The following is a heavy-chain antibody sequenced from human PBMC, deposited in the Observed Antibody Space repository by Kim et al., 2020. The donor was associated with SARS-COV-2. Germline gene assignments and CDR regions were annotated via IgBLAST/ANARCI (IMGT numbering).Heavy chain of an antibody. J-gene: IGHJ5*02. Sequence: SQTLSLTCTVSGGSISSGSYYWSWIRQPAGKVLEWIGRIYTSGSTNYNPSLKSRVTISVDTSKNQFSLKLSSVTAADTAVYYCARGAAMAYNWFDPWGQGTLVTVSS. V-gene: IGHV4-61*02. CDR3: ARGAAMAYNWFDP. CDR2: IYTSGST. CDR1: GGSISSGSYY. D-gene: IGHD5-18*01.